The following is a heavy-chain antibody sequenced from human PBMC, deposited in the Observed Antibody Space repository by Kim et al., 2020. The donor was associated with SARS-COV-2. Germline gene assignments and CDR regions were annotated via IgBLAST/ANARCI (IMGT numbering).Heavy chain of an antibody. D-gene: IGHD5-18*01. CDR2: MNPSSGST. V-gene: IGHV1-46*01. CDR3: ARGRDRYSDHDSFDI. CDR1: GYIFTPYY. J-gene: IGHJ3*02. Sequence: ASVKVSCTTSGYIFTPYYVHWLRQVPGQGLEWLGIMNPSSGSTTYAQKFQGRVIMTRDTSSGPVYMELSGLTSEDTAIYYCARGRDRYSDHDSFDIWGQGTLVTVSS.